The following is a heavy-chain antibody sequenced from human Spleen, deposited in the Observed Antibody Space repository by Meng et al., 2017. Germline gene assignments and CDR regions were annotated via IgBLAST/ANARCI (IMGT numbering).Heavy chain of an antibody. CDR2: INTNTGNP. Sequence: ASVKVSCKASGYTFTSYAMNWVRQAPGQGLEWMGWINTNTGNPTYAQGFTGRFVFSLDTSVSTAYLQISSLKAEDTAVYYCARLPVTGTTFYYYYYGMDVWGQGTTVTVSS. CDR3: ARLPVTGTTFYYYYYGMDV. J-gene: IGHJ6*02. CDR1: GYTFTSYA. V-gene: IGHV7-4-1*02. D-gene: IGHD1-20*01.